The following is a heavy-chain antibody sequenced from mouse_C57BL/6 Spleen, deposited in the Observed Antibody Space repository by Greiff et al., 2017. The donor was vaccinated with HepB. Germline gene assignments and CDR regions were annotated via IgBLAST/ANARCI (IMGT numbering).Heavy chain of an antibody. J-gene: IGHJ2*01. CDR1: GYTFTDHT. CDR3: ASTGVTTSFDY. Sequence: VMLVESDAELVKPGASVKISCKVSGYTFTDHTIHWMKQRPEQGLEWIGYIYPRDGSTKYNEKFKGKATLTADKSSSTAYMQLISLTSEDSAVYFCASTGVTTSFDYWGQGTTLTVSS. V-gene: IGHV1-78*01. CDR2: IYPRDGST. D-gene: IGHD2-2*01.